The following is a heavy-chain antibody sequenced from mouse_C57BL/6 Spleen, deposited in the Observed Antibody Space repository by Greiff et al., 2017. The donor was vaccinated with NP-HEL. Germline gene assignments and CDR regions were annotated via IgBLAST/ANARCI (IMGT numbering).Heavy chain of an antibody. J-gene: IGHJ3*01. CDR2: IYPGDGDT. CDR3: AKPLYYYGSSLFAY. CDR1: GYAFSSYW. V-gene: IGHV1-80*01. Sequence: QVQLQQSGAELVKPGASVKISCKASGYAFSSYWMNWVKQRPGKGLEWSGQIYPGDGDTNYNGKFKGKATLTADKSSSTAYMQLSSLTAEDSAVYFCAKPLYYYGSSLFAYWGQGTLVTVSA. D-gene: IGHD1-1*01.